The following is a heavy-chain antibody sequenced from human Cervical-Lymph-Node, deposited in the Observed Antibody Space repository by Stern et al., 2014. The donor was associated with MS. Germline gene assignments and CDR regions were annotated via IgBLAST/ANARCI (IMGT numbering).Heavy chain of an antibody. CDR3: ARLRVGNITRDY. V-gene: IGHV7-4-1*02. CDR2: INTNTGIP. Sequence: VQLVESGAELKKPGASVKVSCKASGYTFTHYGINWVRQAPGQGLEWMGWINTNTGIPTYAKAFTGRFVFSFDASVSTAYLHISNLKADDTAIYYCARLRVGNITRDYWGPGTLVTVSS. J-gene: IGHJ4*02. D-gene: IGHD1-26*01. CDR1: GYTFTHYG.